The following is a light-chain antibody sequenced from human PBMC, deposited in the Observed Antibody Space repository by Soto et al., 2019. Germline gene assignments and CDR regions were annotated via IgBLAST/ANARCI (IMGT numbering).Light chain of an antibody. J-gene: IGKJ2*01. CDR2: DAS. CDR1: QSISQY. Sequence: DIQMTQFPSSLSASVGDRVTITCRASQSISQYLAWYQQKPGKAPNLLIYDASTLEGGIPSRFSGSGSGTKFTLTISSLQTDHFATYYCQQYFSESTFGQGTKLGIK. CDR3: QQYFSEST. V-gene: IGKV1-5*01.